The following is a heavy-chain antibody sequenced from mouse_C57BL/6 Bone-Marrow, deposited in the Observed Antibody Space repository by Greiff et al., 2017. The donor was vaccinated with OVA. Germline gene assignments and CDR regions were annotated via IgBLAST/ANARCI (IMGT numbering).Heavy chain of an antibody. V-gene: IGHV5-6*01. CDR3: ARGYDGYCGGAMDY. CDR2: ISSGGSYT. Sequence: EVQLVESGGDLVKPGGSLKLSCAASGFTFSSYGMSWVRQTPDTRLEWVATISSGGSYTYYPDSVQGRFTISRDNAKNTLYLQMSSLKSEDTAMYYCARGYDGYCGGAMDYWGQGTSVTVSS. J-gene: IGHJ4*01. D-gene: IGHD2-3*01. CDR1: GFTFSSYG.